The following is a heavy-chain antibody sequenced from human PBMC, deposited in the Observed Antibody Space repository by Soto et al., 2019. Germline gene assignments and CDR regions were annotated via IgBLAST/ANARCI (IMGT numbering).Heavy chain of an antibody. CDR3: AKDRRYSSGWGSYYYYYGMDV. Sequence: PGGSLRLSCAASGFTFSSYAMSWVRQAPGKGLEWVSAISGSGGSTYYADSVKGRFTISRDNSKNTLYLQRNSLRAEDTAVYYCAKDRRYSSGWGSYYYYYGMDVWGQGTTVTVSS. CDR1: GFTFSSYA. V-gene: IGHV3-23*01. CDR2: ISGSGGST. J-gene: IGHJ6*02. D-gene: IGHD6-19*01.